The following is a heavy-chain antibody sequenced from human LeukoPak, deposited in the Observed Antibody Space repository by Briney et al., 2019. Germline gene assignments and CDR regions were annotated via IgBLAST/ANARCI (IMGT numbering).Heavy chain of an antibody. J-gene: IGHJ5*02. Sequence: SETLSLTCAVYGGSFSGYYWSWIRQPPGKGLEWIGEINHSGSTNYNPSLKSRVTISVDTSKNQFSLKLSSVTAADTAVYYCARFSMVRGVNWFDPWGQGTLVTVSS. D-gene: IGHD3-10*01. CDR3: ARFSMVRGVNWFDP. CDR2: INHSGST. V-gene: IGHV4-34*01. CDR1: GGSFSGYY.